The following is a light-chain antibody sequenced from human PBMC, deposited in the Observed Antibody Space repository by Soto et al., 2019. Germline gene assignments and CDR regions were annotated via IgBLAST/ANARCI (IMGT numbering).Light chain of an antibody. Sequence: EIVLTQSPGTLSLSPGESATLSCRASQSVDSNYLAWYQQGPGQTPRLLIYDISSRATGIPDRFSGSGAGGEFSLSSSRLVSEGAGVYFCQEYGFSRVFGRGTKVEI. V-gene: IGKV3-20*01. CDR3: QEYGFSRV. J-gene: IGKJ4*02. CDR2: DIS. CDR1: QSVDSNY.